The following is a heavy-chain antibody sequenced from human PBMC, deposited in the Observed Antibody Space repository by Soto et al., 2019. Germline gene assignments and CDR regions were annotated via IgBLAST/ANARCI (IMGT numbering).Heavy chain of an antibody. CDR1: GFSLSTYDMG. V-gene: IGHV2-5*02. CDR2: IYWDDDK. D-gene: IGHD4-17*01. CDR3: AHAGDYDLLTFDH. J-gene: IGHJ4*02. Sequence: QITLKESGPTLVRPAQTLTLTRDFSGFSLSTYDMGVAWIRQPPGKALEWLALIYWDDDKRYSPSLKDRLAISKDTSSNQVVLTITNMDPGDTATYFCAHAGDYDLLTFDHWGPGTLVTVSS.